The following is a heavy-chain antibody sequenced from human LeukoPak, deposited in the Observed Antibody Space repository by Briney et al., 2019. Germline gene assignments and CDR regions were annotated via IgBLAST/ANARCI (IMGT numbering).Heavy chain of an antibody. D-gene: IGHD6-13*01. CDR2: INWNGGTT. CDR3: ARGGAAGSEIDY. CDR1: GFTFDDHG. J-gene: IGHJ4*02. V-gene: IGHV3-20*04. Sequence: PGGSLRLSCAASGFTFDDHGMNWVRQAPGKGLEWVSGINWNGGTTGYGDSVKGRFTISRDNSKNTLYLQMNSLRAEDTAVYYCARGGAAGSEIDYWGQGTLVTVSS.